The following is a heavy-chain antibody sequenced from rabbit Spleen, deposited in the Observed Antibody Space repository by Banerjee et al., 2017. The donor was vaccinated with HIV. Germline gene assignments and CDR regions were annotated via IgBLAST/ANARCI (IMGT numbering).Heavy chain of an antibody. CDR1: GFSFSSSYY. J-gene: IGHJ4*01. D-gene: IGHD1-1*01. Sequence: QSLEESGGGLVQPEGSLTLTCTASGFSFSSSYYMCWVRQAPGKGLEWIGCIYAGSSGSTYYAIWAKGRFTISKTSSTTVTLQMTSLTAADTATYFCVREDYYLTYGINLWGPGTLVTVS. V-gene: IGHV1S40*01. CDR2: IYAGSSGST. CDR3: VREDYYLTYGINL.